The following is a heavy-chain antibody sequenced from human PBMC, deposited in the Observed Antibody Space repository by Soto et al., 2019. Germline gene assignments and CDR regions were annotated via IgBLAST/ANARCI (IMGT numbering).Heavy chain of an antibody. Sequence: EVQLVEPGGGLVQPGGSLRLSCAASGFTFSNYWMHWVRQAPGKGPVWVSRINTDGSTTNYADSVKGRFTISRDNAKNTLYLQTNSRGAEDTAVYYCARDLGGYASHWGQGTLVTVSS. D-gene: IGHD3-16*01. CDR3: ARDLGGYASH. V-gene: IGHV3-74*01. J-gene: IGHJ4*02. CDR1: GFTFSNYW. CDR2: INTDGSTT.